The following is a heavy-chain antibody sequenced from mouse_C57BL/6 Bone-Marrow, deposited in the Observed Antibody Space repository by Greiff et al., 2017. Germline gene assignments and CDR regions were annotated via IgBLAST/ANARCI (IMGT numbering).Heavy chain of an antibody. Sequence: EVQLVESGGGLVKPGGSLKLSCAASGFTFSSYAMSWVRQTPEKRLEWVATISDGGSYTYYPDNVKGRFTISRDNAKNNLYLQMSHLKSEDTAMYYCARDHYYGSSYVEGAMDYWGQGTSVTVSS. CDR1: GFTFSSYA. V-gene: IGHV5-4*01. CDR3: ARDHYYGSSYVEGAMDY. D-gene: IGHD1-1*01. CDR2: ISDGGSYT. J-gene: IGHJ4*01.